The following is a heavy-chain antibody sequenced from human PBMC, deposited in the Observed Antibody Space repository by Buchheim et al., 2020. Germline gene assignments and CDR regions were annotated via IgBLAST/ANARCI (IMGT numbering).Heavy chain of an antibody. D-gene: IGHD3/OR15-3a*01. CDR3: ARVPTIAPWTRPYFDI. V-gene: IGHV3-66*01. Sequence: EVQLVESGGGLVQPGGSLRLSCVVSGLNVINTYMSWVRQAPGKGLECVSVLSAGGGTYYADSLKDRVTISRDRSENTLFLQMNSLKVEDTAMYFCARVPTIAPWTRPYFDIWGQGTL. CDR2: LSAGGGT. J-gene: IGHJ4*02. CDR1: GLNVINTY.